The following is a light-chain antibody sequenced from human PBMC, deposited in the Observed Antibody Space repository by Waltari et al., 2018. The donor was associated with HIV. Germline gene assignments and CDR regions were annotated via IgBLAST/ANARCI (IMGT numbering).Light chain of an antibody. CDR3: AAWDDSLNGPHVV. CDR2: SNN. V-gene: IGLV1-44*01. Sequence: QSVLTQPPSASETPGQRVAISCSGSSSDIGSNAVNWYQQLPGTAPKLLIYSNNQRPSWVPDRFSGSKSGTSASLAISGLQSEDEADYYCAAWDDSLNGPHVVFGGGTKLTVL. CDR1: SSDIGSNA. J-gene: IGLJ2*01.